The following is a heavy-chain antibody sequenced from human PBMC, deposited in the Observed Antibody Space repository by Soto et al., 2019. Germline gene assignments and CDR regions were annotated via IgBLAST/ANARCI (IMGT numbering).Heavy chain of an antibody. CDR1: GFTFSSYW. V-gene: IGHV3-7*03. D-gene: IGHD6-13*01. J-gene: IGHJ6*02. Sequence: PGGSLRLSCAASGFTFSSYWMSWVRQAPGKGLEWVANIKQDGSEKYYVDSVKGRFTISRDNAKNSLYLQMNSLRAEDTAVYYCARIAAAGNSWYYYYGMDVWGQGTTVTVYS. CDR3: ARIAAAGNSWYYYYGMDV. CDR2: IKQDGSEK.